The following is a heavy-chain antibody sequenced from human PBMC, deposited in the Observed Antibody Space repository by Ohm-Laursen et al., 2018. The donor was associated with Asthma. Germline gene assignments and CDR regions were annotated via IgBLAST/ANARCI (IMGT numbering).Heavy chain of an antibody. J-gene: IGHJ6*02. CDR1: GFTFRSYA. CDR2: GGSYYDGGLK. CDR3: AKDQVVATITGLYYYYGMDV. D-gene: IGHD5-12*01. Sequence: SLRLSCSASGFTFRSYAMHWVRQAPGKGLEWVAVGGSYYDGGLKYYADSVNGRFTVSRDDSKNTLYLQMNSLRAEDTAVYYCAKDQVVATITGLYYYYGMDVWGQGTTVTVSS. V-gene: IGHV3-30-3*01.